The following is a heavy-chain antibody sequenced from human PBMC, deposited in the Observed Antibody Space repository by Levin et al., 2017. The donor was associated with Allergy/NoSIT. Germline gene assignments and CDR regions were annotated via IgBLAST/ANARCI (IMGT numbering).Heavy chain of an antibody. D-gene: IGHD2-15*01. CDR1: GGSISSYY. Sequence: SQTLSLTCTVSGGSISSYYWSWIRQPPGKGLEWIGYIYYSGSTNYNPSLKSRVTISVDTSKNQFSLKLSSVTAADTAVYYCARSGYSGYDWSWNCSGGSCYPDYFDYWGQGTLVTVSS. CDR2: IYYSGST. J-gene: IGHJ4*02. V-gene: IGHV4-59*01. CDR3: ARSGYSGYDWSWNCSGGSCYPDYFDY.